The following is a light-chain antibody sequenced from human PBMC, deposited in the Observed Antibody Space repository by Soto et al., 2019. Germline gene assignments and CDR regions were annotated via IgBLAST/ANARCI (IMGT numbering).Light chain of an antibody. J-gene: IGLJ2*01. CDR1: SSDIGDRNH. CDR3: SSYRGGSTI. V-gene: IGLV2-14*03. CDR2: DVN. Sequence: QSVLTQPASVSGSPGQSVTFSCTGTSSDIGDRNHVSWYQHNPDRAPKLLIYDVNNRPSGVSNRFSGSKSGNTASLTISGLQAEDEADYYCSSYRGGSTIFGGGTKLTVL.